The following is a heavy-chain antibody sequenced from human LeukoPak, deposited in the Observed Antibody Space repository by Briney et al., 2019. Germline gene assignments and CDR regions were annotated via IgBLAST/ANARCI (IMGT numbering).Heavy chain of an antibody. V-gene: IGHV1-46*01. J-gene: IGHJ3*02. CDR2: FNPTYDIP. D-gene: IGHD3-9*01. CDR1: GYKFTDNW. Sequence: ASVKVSCKPFGYKFTDNWIHWVRQAPGQGLEWMGIFNPTYDIPIYAQTFEGRVTMTRDMSTSTVYMELSTLRSDDTAVYFCAKDPRNILTGDYDDFDIWGQGTMVIVSS. CDR3: AKDPRNILTGDYDDFDI.